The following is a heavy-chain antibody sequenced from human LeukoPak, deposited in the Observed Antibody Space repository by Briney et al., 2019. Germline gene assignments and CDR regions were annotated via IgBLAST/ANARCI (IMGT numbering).Heavy chain of an antibody. V-gene: IGHV3-49*04. CDR1: GFAFGDYA. Sequence: GGSLRLSCNASGFAFGDYAVSWVRQAPGKGLEGVGFIRKKTSGGTTEYAASVKGRFTISRDDSKSIAYLDMNNLETEDTAVCYCTRPSSTSAWGALYWGQGALVTVSS. CDR2: IRKKTSGGTT. D-gene: IGHD3-16*01. CDR3: TRPSSTSAWGALY. J-gene: IGHJ4*02.